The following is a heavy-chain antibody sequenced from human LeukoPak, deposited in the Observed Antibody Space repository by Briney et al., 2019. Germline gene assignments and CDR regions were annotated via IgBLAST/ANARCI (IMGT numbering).Heavy chain of an antibody. CDR3: ARGSAMAQKQLVRHFDS. CDR1: GYTFSSYG. J-gene: IGHJ4*02. CDR2: ISAYNGNT. V-gene: IGHV1-18*01. D-gene: IGHD6-6*01. Sequence: ASVKVSCKASGYTFSSYGISWVRQAPGQGLEWMGWISAYNGNTKYAQKLQDRVTMTTDTSTTTAYMEVRSLTSDDTAVYYCARGSAMAQKQLVRHFDSWGQGTLVIVSS.